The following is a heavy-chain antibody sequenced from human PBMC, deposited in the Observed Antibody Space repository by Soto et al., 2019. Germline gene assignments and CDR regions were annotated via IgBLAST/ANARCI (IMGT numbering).Heavy chain of an antibody. Sequence: GGSLRLSCAASGFTFSSYNMNWVRQAPGKGLEWVSYISSTGYTKFYADSVKGRFTISRDNAKNSLYLQMNSLRDEDTAVYYCTRDTGVLRGGNNYRWFDPWGQGTLVTVSS. D-gene: IGHD1-26*01. V-gene: IGHV3-48*02. CDR1: GFTFSSYN. CDR2: ISSTGYTK. CDR3: TRDTGVLRGGNNYRWFDP. J-gene: IGHJ5*02.